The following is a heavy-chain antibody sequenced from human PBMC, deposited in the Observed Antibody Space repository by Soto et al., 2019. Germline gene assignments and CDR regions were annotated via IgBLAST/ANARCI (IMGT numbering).Heavy chain of an antibody. CDR3: ARDRLGSSGYYLDAFDI. Sequence: PSQTLSLTCAISGDSVSSNSATWNWIRQSPSRGLEWLGRTYYSSKWYSDYAVSVKSRITINPDTSKNQVSLQLKSVTPEDTAVYYCARDRLGSSGYYLDAFDIWGQGTMVTVS. J-gene: IGHJ3*02. V-gene: IGHV6-1*01. D-gene: IGHD3-22*01. CDR1: GDSVSSNSAT. CDR2: TYYSSKWYS.